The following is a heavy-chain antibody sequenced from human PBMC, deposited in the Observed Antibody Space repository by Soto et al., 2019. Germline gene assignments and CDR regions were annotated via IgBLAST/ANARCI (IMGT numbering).Heavy chain of an antibody. CDR3: ATYSSIVLVPVPFDY. CDR1: GFTFSSYG. J-gene: IGHJ4*02. Sequence: GGSLRLSCAASGFTFSSYGMHWVRQAPGKGLEWVAVISYDGSNKYYADSVKGRFTISRDNSKNTLYLQMNSLRAEDTAVYYCATYSSIVLVPVPFDYWGQGTLVTVSS. V-gene: IGHV3-30*03. CDR2: ISYDGSNK. D-gene: IGHD2-2*01.